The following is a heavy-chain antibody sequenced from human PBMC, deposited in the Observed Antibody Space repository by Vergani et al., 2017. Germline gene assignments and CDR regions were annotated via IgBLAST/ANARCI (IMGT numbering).Heavy chain of an antibody. J-gene: IGHJ6*03. D-gene: IGHD2/OR15-2a*01. Sequence: EVQLLESGGGLVQPGGSLRLTCAASEFTFSNYAMNWVRQAPGKGLEWVSGISGSGVSAYYTDSVKGRFTISRDNSKNMLFLQMNSLRVDDTAVYYCAKDLGGCNSISCSYYMDVWGKGTTVTVSS. CDR3: AKDLGGCNSISCSYYMDV. V-gene: IGHV3-23*01. CDR1: EFTFSNYA. CDR2: ISGSGVSA.